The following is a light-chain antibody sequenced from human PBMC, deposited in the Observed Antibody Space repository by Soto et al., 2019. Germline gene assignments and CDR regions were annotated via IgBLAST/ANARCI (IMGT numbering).Light chain of an antibody. CDR2: EVN. J-gene: IGLJ3*02. CDR3: CSYAGNGAWV. Sequence: QSALTQPASVSGSPGQSITIACTGTSSDVGGYKYVSWYQQHPGKAPKLIIFEVNRRPSGVSDRFSGFKSGNTASLTISGLQAEDEADFFCCSYAGNGAWVFGGGTKVTVL. CDR1: SSDVGGYKY. V-gene: IGLV2-14*01.